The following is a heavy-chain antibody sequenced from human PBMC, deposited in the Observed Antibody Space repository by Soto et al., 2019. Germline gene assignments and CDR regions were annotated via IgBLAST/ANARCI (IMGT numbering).Heavy chain of an antibody. CDR3: ARGGYNWNYRDYYYYYMDV. CDR1: GGSFSGYY. Sequence: SETLSLTCAVYGGSFSGYYWSWIRQPPGKGLEWIGEINHSGSTNYNPSLKSRVTISVDTSKNQFSLKLSSVTAADTAVYYCARGGYNWNYRDYYYYYMDVWGKGTTVTVFS. J-gene: IGHJ6*03. V-gene: IGHV4-34*01. D-gene: IGHD1-7*01. CDR2: INHSGST.